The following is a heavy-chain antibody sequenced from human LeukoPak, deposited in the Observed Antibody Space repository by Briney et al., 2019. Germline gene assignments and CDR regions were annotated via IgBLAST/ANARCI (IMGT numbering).Heavy chain of an antibody. D-gene: IGHD3-9*01. J-gene: IGHJ4*02. CDR2: IRPMNSDM. CDR1: GYNFNTYW. V-gene: IGHV5-51*01. CDR3: ARSRLFYDILTGYYFDY. Sequence: GESLKISCKGSGYNFNTYWVAWVRQLPGKGLEWMGIIRPMNSDMRYSPSFQGQVTISADRSINTAYLQWSSLTASDTAMYYCARSRLFYDILTGYYFDYWGQGTLVTVSS.